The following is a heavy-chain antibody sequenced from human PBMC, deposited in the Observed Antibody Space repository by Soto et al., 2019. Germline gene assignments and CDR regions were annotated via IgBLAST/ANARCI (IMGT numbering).Heavy chain of an antibody. CDR3: ARDLNYYGSGSSRRGFDP. CDR2: IYYSGST. CDR1: GGSISSGGYY. J-gene: IGHJ5*02. V-gene: IGHV4-31*03. Sequence: PSETLSLTCTVSGGSISSGGYYWSWIRQHPGKGLEWIGYIYYSGSTYYNPSLKSRVTISVDTSKNQFSLKLSSVTAADTAVYYCARDLNYYGSGSSRRGFDPWGQGTLVTVPS. D-gene: IGHD3-10*01.